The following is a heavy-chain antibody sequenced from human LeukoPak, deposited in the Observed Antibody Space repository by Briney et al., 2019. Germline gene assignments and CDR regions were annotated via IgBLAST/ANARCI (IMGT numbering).Heavy chain of an antibody. CDR1: GGSITSSSYY. J-gene: IGHJ4*02. Sequence: SETLSLTCTVSGGSITSSSYYWGWIRQPPGKGLEWIGSTYYSGSTYYNPFLKSRVTISVDTSKNQFSLKLSSLTAADAAVYYCASTGVGASSSDFDYWGQGTLVTVSS. V-gene: IGHV4-39*01. CDR2: TYYSGST. D-gene: IGHD1-26*01. CDR3: ASTGVGASSSDFDY.